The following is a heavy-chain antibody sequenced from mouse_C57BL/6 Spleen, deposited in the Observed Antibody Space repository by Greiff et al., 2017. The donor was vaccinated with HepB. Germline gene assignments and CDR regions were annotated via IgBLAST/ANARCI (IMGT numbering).Heavy chain of an antibody. CDR2: INPNNGGT. V-gene: IGHV1-26*01. CDR1: GYTFTDYY. CDR3: AREIGYGSSLDYFDD. J-gene: IGHJ2*01. Sequence: EVQLQQSGPELVKPGASVKISCKASGYTFTDYYMNWVKQSHGKSLEWIGDINPNNGGTSYNQKFKGKATLTVDKSSSTAYMELRSLTSEDSAVYYCAREIGYGSSLDYFDDWGQGTTLTVSS. D-gene: IGHD1-1*01.